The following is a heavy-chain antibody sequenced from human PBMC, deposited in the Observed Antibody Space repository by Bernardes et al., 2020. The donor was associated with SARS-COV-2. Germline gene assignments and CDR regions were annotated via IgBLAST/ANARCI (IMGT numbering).Heavy chain of an antibody. CDR2: ISSSNM. V-gene: IGHV3-48*03. CDR1: GFTFSSFE. Sequence: GGSLRLSCAASGFTFSSFEINWVRQAPGKGLEWLSYISSSNMYYADSVKGRFTVSRDNAKNSLYLQMNSLRAEDSAVYYCARETTVTPDAFDIWGQGTMVTVSS. D-gene: IGHD4-17*01. CDR3: ARETTVTPDAFDI. J-gene: IGHJ3*02.